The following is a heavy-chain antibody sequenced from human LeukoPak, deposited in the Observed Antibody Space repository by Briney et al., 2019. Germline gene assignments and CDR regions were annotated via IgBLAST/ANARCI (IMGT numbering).Heavy chain of an antibody. J-gene: IGHJ4*02. CDR3: ARVAIFGVVMVEYYFDY. CDR2: ISYDGSNK. CDR1: GFTFSSYA. V-gene: IGHV3-30-3*01. D-gene: IGHD3-3*01. Sequence: GRSLGLSCAASGFTFSSYAMHWVRQAPGKGLEWVAVISYDGSNKYYADSVKGRFTISRDNSKNTLYLQMNSLRAEDTAVYYCARVAIFGVVMVEYYFDYWGQGTLVTVSS.